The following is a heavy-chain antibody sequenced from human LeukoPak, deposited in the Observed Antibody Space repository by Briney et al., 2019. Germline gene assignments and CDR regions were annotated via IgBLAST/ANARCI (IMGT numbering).Heavy chain of an antibody. D-gene: IGHD3-10*01. V-gene: IGHV3-23*01. CDR3: ARGYYYGSGSTH. CDR1: GFTFSIYA. CDR2: IDVSGGSI. Sequence: PGGSLRLSCAASGFTFSIYAMSWVRQAPGKGLEWVSTIDVSGGSIYYADSVEGRFTISRDNAKNSLYLQMNSLRAEDTAVYYCARGYYYGSGSTHWGQGTLVTVSS. J-gene: IGHJ4*02.